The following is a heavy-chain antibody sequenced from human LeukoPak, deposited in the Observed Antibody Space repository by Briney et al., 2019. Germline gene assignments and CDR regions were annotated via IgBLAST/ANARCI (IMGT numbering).Heavy chain of an antibody. Sequence: GGSLRLSCAASGFTFSSYGMHWVRQAPGKGLEWVAVISYDGSSKYYADSVKGRFTISRDNSKNTLYLQMNSLRAEDTAVYYCAKDEGIAVLYYYGMDVWGQGTTVTVSS. D-gene: IGHD6-19*01. CDR3: AKDEGIAVLYYYGMDV. V-gene: IGHV3-30*18. CDR2: ISYDGSSK. CDR1: GFTFSSYG. J-gene: IGHJ6*02.